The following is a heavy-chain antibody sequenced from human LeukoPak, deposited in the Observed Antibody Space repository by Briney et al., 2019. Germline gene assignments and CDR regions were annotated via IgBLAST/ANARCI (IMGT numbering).Heavy chain of an antibody. CDR1: GFTVSSKY. J-gene: IGHJ4*02. V-gene: IGHV3-53*01. D-gene: IGHD2-15*01. CDR2: IYSGGTT. Sequence: PGGSLRLSCAASGFTVSSKYMSWVRQAPGKGLEWVSVIYSGGTTYYADSVKGRFTISRDNSKNTLYLQMNSLRAEDTAVYYCARSGCSGGRCYYSFDYWGQGTLVTVCS. CDR3: ARSGCSGGRCYYSFDY.